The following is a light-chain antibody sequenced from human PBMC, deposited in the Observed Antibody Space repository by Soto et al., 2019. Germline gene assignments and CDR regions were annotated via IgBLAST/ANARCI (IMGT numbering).Light chain of an antibody. V-gene: IGKV3-11*01. Sequence: EIVLTQSPATLSLSPGERATLSCRASQSVSSYLAWYQQKPGQAPRLLIYDASNRATGIPARFSGSESGTDFTLTISSLEPEDFAVYYCQQRSNWPRHTFGQGTKLEIK. CDR2: DAS. CDR3: QQRSNWPRHT. J-gene: IGKJ2*01. CDR1: QSVSSY.